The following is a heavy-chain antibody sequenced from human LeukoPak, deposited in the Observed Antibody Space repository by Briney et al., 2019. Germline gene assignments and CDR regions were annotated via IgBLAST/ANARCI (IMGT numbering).Heavy chain of an antibody. Sequence: SETLSLACTVSGGSISSYYWSWIRQPPGKGLEWIGYIYYSGSTNYNPSLKSRVTISVDTSKNQYTAVYYCARVIDYGDYPGAFDIWGQGTMVTVSS. V-gene: IGHV4-59*01. J-gene: IGHJ3*02. CDR3: AFDI. D-gene: IGHD4-17*01. CDR2: IYYSGST. CDR1: GGSISSYY.